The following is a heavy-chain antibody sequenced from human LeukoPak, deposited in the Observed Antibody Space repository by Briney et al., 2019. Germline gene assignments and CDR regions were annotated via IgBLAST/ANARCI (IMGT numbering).Heavy chain of an antibody. D-gene: IGHD3-16*01. CDR3: AGFGSDSYGYKYYFDS. V-gene: IGHV4-59*08. Sequence: SETLSLTCTVSGGSISSYYWSWIRQPPGKGLEWIGYISYSGSTNYNPSLKSRVTISVDTSKNQFSLKLSSVTAADTAVYYCAGFGSDSYGYKYYFDSWGQGTLVTVSS. CDR2: ISYSGST. CDR1: GGSISSYY. J-gene: IGHJ4*02.